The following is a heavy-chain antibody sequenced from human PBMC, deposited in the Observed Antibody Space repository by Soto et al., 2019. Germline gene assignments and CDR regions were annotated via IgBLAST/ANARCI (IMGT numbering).Heavy chain of an antibody. D-gene: IGHD5-18*01. CDR1: GLTFRTYG. CDR3: ARGSYGTYDY. J-gene: IGHJ4*02. CDR2: ISSSSGSI. V-gene: IGHV3-21*01. Sequence: EVQVVESGGGLVKPGGSLRLSCAVSGLTFRTYGMNWVRQAPGKGLEWVSSISSSSGSIYYADSVKGRFTISRDNAKKSLYLQMDSLRAEDTAVYYCARGSYGTYDYWGQGTLVTVSS.